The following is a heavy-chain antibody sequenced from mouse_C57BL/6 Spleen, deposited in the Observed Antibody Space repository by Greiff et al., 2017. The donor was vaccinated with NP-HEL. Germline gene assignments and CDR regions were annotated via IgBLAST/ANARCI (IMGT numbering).Heavy chain of an antibody. J-gene: IGHJ1*03. V-gene: IGHV1-72*01. CDR2: IDPNSGGT. D-gene: IGHD1-1*01. CDR1: GYTFTSYW. CDR3: ARSEYYGSKPDWYFDV. Sequence: QVQLQQPGAELVKPGASVKLSCKASGYTFTSYWMHWVKQRPGRGLEWIGRIDPNSGGTTYNEKFKSKATLTVDKPSSTAYMQLSSLTSEDSAVYYCARSEYYGSKPDWYFDVWGTGTTVTVSS.